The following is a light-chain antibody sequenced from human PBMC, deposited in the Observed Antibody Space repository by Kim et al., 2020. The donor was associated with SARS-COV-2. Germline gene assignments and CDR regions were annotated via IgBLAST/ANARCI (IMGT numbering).Light chain of an antibody. J-gene: IGKJ5*01. CDR2: VAS. V-gene: IGKV1-39*01. Sequence: DIQMTQSPSSLSASVGDRVTLTCRASHSIYTYLNWYQLKTGKAPKLLVYVASSLQSGVPSRFSGSGSGTDFTLTISSLQPEDFATYYCQQSCSTPITFGQGTRLEIK. CDR1: HSIYTY. CDR3: QQSCSTPIT.